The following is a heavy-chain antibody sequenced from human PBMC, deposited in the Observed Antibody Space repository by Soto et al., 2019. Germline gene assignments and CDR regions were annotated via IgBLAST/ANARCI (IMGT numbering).Heavy chain of an antibody. J-gene: IGHJ6*02. CDR1: GGSFSGYY. V-gene: IGHV4-34*01. CDR3: AGGRYYDFWSGYRRDYYGMDV. Sequence: SETLSLTCAVYGGSFSGYYWSWIRQPPGKGLEWIGEINHSGSTNYNPSLKSRVTISVDTSKNQFSLKLSSVTAADTAVYYCAGGRYYDFWSGYRRDYYGMDVWGQGTTVTVSS. D-gene: IGHD3-3*01. CDR2: INHSGST.